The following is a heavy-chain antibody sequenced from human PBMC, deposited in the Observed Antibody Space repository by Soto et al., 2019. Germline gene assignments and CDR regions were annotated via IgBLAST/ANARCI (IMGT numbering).Heavy chain of an antibody. J-gene: IGHJ4*02. Sequence: GGSLRLSCAASGFTFSSYAMHWVRQAPGKGLEWVAVISYDGSNKYYADSVKGRFTISRDNSKNTLYLQMNSLRAEDTAVYYCARDGSPSVLTMVRGVYQSPYYYFDYWGQGTLVTVSS. CDR3: ARDGSPSVLTMVRGVYQSPYYYFDY. CDR2: ISYDGSNK. V-gene: IGHV3-30-3*01. CDR1: GFTFSSYA. D-gene: IGHD3-10*01.